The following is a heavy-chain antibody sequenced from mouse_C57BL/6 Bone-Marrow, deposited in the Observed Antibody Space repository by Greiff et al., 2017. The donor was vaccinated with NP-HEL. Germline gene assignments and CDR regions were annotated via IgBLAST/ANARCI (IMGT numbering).Heavy chain of an antibody. Sequence: QVQLQQPGAELVKPGASVKLSCKASGYTFTSYWMHWVKQRPGRGLEWIGRIDPNSGGPKYNEKFKSKATLTVDKPSSTAYMQLSSLTSEDSAVYYCARDSLYYYGSSYPRYFDVWGTGTTVTVSS. D-gene: IGHD1-1*01. CDR1: GYTFTSYW. J-gene: IGHJ1*03. CDR2: IDPNSGGP. V-gene: IGHV1-72*01. CDR3: ARDSLYYYGSSYPRYFDV.